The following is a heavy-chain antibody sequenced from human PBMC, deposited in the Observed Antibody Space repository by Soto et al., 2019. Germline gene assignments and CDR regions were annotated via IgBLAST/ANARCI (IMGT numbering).Heavy chain of an antibody. Sequence: QVQLVQSGAEVKKPGSSVKVSCKASGGTFDTFAFSWVRQAPGQGLEWLGGIIPVLGRANYAQRFQDRVSASADGSTSTAFMELSSLNSDDTAVYYCARGPWTQEGPKYCFDFWGQGPLVTVSS. D-gene: IGHD5-18*01. CDR3: ARGPWTQEGPKYCFDF. V-gene: IGHV1-69*01. CDR2: IIPVLGRA. J-gene: IGHJ4*02. CDR1: GGTFDTFA.